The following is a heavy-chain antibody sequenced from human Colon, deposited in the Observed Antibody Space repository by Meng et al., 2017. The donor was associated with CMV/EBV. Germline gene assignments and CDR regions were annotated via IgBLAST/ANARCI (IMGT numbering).Heavy chain of an antibody. Sequence: QVQLVQSGAEVKKPGTSVNLSCKASGYTFTGYWMHWVRQAPGQGLEWRGRIKPSTGDTNYAQNFQDRVPVTGDTSISTVYMEVNSLTSDDTAVYYCTREGFDYWGQGALVTVSS. CDR2: IKPSTGDT. V-gene: IGHV1-2*06. CDR3: TREGFDY. CDR1: GYTFTGYW. J-gene: IGHJ4*02.